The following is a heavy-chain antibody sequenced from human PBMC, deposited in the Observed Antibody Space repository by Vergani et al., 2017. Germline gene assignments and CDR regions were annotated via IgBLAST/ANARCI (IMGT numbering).Heavy chain of an antibody. J-gene: IGHJ4*02. CDR3: ARVEKDDCSGYYVDY. CDR2: VIPILGIA. CDR1: GGTFSSYT. D-gene: IGHD3-22*01. V-gene: IGHV1-69*02. Sequence: QVQLVQSGAEVKKPGSSVKVSCKASGGTFSSYTISWVRQAPGQGLEWMGRVIPILGIANYAQQFQGRVPITADKSTSTAYMELSSLRSEDNAVYYCARVEKDDCSGYYVDYWGQGTLVTVSS.